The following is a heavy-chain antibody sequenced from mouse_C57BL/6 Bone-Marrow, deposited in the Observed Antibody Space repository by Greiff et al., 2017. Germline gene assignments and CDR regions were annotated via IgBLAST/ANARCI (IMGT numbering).Heavy chain of an antibody. CDR2: LHPTSGST. Sequence: VKLPQPGAELVKPGASVKLSCKASGYTFTSYWMHWVKQRPGQGLAWIGMLHPTSGSTNYNEKVKSKATLTVDKSSSTAYMQLNSLTSEDSAVDYCARRGRRMDYWGQGTSVTVSS. CDR1: GYTFTSYW. V-gene: IGHV1-64*01. CDR3: ARRGRRMDY. D-gene: IGHD3-3*01. J-gene: IGHJ4*01.